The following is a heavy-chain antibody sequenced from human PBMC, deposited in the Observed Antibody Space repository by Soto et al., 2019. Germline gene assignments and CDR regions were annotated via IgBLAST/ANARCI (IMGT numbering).Heavy chain of an antibody. CDR3: ARGSMEWLLLAYAMDV. CDR2: INHSGNT. CDR1: GGPFSGYY. D-gene: IGHD3-3*01. J-gene: IGHJ6*02. Sequence: SETMSLTCAVNGGPFSGYYGTWIRQPPGKGLEWIGEINHSGNTNYNPSLQNRVTISVDTSKNQFSLNLSSVTAADTAVYYCARGSMEWLLLAYAMDVWGQGTTVTVSS. V-gene: IGHV4-34*01.